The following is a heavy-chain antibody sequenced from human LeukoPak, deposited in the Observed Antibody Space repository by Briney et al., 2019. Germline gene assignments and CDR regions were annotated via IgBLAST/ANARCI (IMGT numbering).Heavy chain of an antibody. D-gene: IGHD6-19*01. CDR1: GGSISSYY. J-gene: IGHJ4*02. CDR3: ARVAVAVFGFDC. CDR2: IYASGST. Sequence: PSETLSLTCTVSGGSISSYYWSWIRQPAGKGLEWIGRIYASGSTNYNPSLNSRVTMSVDTSKNQFSLKLSSVTATDTAVYYCARVAVAVFGFDCWGQGTLVTVSS. V-gene: IGHV4-4*07.